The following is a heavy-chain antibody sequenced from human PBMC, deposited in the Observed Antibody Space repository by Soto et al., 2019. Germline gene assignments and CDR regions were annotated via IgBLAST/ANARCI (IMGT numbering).Heavy chain of an antibody. CDR2: INHSGST. Sequence: SETLSLTCAVYGGSFSGYYWSWIRQPPGKGLEWIGEINHSGSTNYNPSLKSRVTISVDTSKNQFSLKLSSVTAADTAMYYCARDGFCTSTTCRVGNWFDPWGQGTLVTVS. D-gene: IGHD2-2*01. V-gene: IGHV4-34*01. CDR3: ARDGFCTSTTCRVGNWFDP. CDR1: GGSFSGYY. J-gene: IGHJ5*02.